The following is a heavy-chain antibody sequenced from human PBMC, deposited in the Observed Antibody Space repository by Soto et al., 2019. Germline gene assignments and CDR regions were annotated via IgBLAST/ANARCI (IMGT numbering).Heavy chain of an antibody. CDR3: AAADILTGYYSDDY. Sequence: PSETLSLTCTVSGDSISSGDYYWGWIRQPPGKGLEWIGCIYYSGNTYYNPSLKRRFSISVDTSKNQFSLKLSSVTAADTAVYYCAAADILTGYYSDDYWGQGTLVTVSS. V-gene: IGHV4-30-4*01. CDR1: GDSISSGDYY. D-gene: IGHD3-9*01. J-gene: IGHJ4*02. CDR2: IYYSGNT.